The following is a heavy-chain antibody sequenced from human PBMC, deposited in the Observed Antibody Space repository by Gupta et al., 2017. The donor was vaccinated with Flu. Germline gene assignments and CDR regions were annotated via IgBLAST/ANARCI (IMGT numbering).Heavy chain of an antibody. CDR3: ARDPHHQNDYYYYGMDV. CDR1: GVTFSSYA. CDR2: IIPIFGTA. J-gene: IGHJ6*02. V-gene: IGHV1-69*06. Sequence: QVQLVQSGAEVKKPGSSVKVSCKASGVTFSSYAISCVRQAPGQGLEWMGGIIPIFGTANYAQKFQGRVTITADKSTSTAYMELSSLRSEDTAVYCCARDPHHQNDYYYYGMDVWGQGTTVTVSS.